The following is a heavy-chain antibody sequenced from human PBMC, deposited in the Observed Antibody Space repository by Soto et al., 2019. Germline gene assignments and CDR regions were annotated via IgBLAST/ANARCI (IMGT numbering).Heavy chain of an antibody. Sequence: PSETLSLTCAASGGSISSSNWWSWVRQPPGKGLEWIGEIYHSGSTNYNPSLKSRVTISVDKSKNQFSLKLSSVTAADTAVYYCARGTHYDILTGYYTYDYWGQGTLVTVSS. CDR3: ARGTHYDILTGYYTYDY. D-gene: IGHD3-9*01. V-gene: IGHV4-4*02. CDR1: GGSISSSNW. CDR2: IYHSGST. J-gene: IGHJ4*02.